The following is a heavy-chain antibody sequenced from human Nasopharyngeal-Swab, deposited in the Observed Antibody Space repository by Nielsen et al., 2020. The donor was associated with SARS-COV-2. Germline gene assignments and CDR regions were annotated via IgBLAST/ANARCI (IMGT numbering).Heavy chain of an antibody. CDR3: AKAPYLRGMDV. V-gene: IGHV3-23*01. D-gene: IGHD2-21*01. Sequence: GESLKMSCAASGFTFSSYAMSWVRPAPGKGLEWVSIISGSGDTTYYADSVNDRFTISRDNSKNTLYLQTNSLRVEDTAVYYCAKAPYLRGMDVWGQGTTVTVSS. J-gene: IGHJ6*02. CDR2: ISGSGDTT. CDR1: GFTFSSYA.